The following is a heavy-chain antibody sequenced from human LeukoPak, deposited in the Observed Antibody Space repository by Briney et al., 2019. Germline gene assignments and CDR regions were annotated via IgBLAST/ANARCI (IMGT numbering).Heavy chain of an antibody. CDR2: ISVSGGST. CDR1: GFTFSSYA. CDR3: AKERGGHYRPFDY. V-gene: IGHV3-23*01. D-gene: IGHD4-17*01. Sequence: GGSLRLSCAASGFTFSSYAMSWVRQAPGKELEWVSAISVSGGSTYYADSVKGRFTISRDNSKNTLYLQMNSLRAEDTAVYYCAKERGGHYRPFDYWGQGTLVTVSS. J-gene: IGHJ4*02.